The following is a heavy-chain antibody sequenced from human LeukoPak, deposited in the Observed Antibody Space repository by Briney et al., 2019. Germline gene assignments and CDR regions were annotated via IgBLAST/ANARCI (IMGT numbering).Heavy chain of an antibody. CDR2: INHSGST. D-gene: IGHD3-10*01. J-gene: IGHJ4*02. CDR1: GGSFSGYY. CDR3: ARAGVLLWFGELSQYFDY. Sequence: SETLSLTCAVYGGSFSGYYWSWIRQPPGKGLEWMGEINHSGSTNYNPSLKSRVTISVDTSKNQFSLKLSSVTAADTAVYYCARAGVLLWFGELSQYFDYWGQGTLVTVSS. V-gene: IGHV4-34*01.